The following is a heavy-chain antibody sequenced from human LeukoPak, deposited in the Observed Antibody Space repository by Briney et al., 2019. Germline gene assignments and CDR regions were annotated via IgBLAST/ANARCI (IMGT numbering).Heavy chain of an antibody. D-gene: IGHD1-7*01. V-gene: IGHV3-30-3*01. CDR1: GFTFSSYA. J-gene: IGHJ6*02. CDR2: ISYDGSNK. Sequence: PGGSLRLSCAASGFTFSSYAMHWVRQAPGKGLDSVAVISYDGSNKYYADSVKGRFTISSDNSKNTLYLQMNSLRAEDTAVYYCARVRNWNYVRYYYYGMDVWGQGTTVTVSS. CDR3: ARVRNWNYVRYYYYGMDV.